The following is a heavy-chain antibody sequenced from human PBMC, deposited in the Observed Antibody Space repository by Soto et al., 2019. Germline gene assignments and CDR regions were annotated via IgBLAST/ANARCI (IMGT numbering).Heavy chain of an antibody. J-gene: IGHJ5*02. CDR1: GGSISSGDYY. CDR2: IYYSGNT. Sequence: SETLSLTCTVSGGSISSGDYYWSWIRQPPGKGLEWIGSIYYSGNTYYNPSLRSRVTISLDTSKNQFSLNLSSVTAADTALYYCARVHQQYIWFDPWGQGTLVTVSS. V-gene: IGHV4-39*01. CDR3: ARVHQQYIWFDP. D-gene: IGHD2-2*01.